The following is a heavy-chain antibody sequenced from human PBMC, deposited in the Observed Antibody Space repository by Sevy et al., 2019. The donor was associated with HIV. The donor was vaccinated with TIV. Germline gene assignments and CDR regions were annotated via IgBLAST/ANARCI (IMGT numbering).Heavy chain of an antibody. J-gene: IGHJ4*02. CDR2: ISSTSAYI. Sequence: GGALRLSCAASGFTFSSYRMTWVRLAPGKGLEWVSCISSTSAYINYADSVKGRFTISRDNAKNLLYLQMDSLRAEDTAVYYCASSVLEISTWRSDYWGQGTLVTVSS. CDR1: GFTFSSYR. D-gene: IGHD1-1*01. V-gene: IGHV3-21*01. CDR3: ASSVLEISTWRSDY.